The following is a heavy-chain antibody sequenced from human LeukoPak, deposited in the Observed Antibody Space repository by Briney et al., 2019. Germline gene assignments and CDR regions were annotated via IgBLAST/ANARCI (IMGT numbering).Heavy chain of an antibody. CDR1: GFDLSPYT. V-gene: IGHV3-21*01. CDR3: ARLNYFESRGGGLDV. Sequence: GGSLSLSCAASGFDLSPYTMHWVRQAPAKGLEGVSSITRSSSYRLFADSMKGRFNISRDNAKKSLELHMHSLRAEDTAVYYCARLNYFESRGGGLDVWGRGKMVLVSS. J-gene: IGHJ3*01. CDR2: ITRSSSYR. D-gene: IGHD3-22*01.